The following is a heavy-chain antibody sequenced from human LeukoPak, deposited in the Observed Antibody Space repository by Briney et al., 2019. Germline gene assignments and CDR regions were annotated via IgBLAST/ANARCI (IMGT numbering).Heavy chain of an antibody. V-gene: IGHV4-38-2*02. CDR3: AGKVSWFDP. CDR1: GYSISSGYY. Sequence: TSETLSLTCTVSGYSISSGYYWGWIRQPPGKGLEWIGSIYHSGSTYYNPSLKSRVTTSVDTSKNQCSLKLSSVTAADTAVYYCAGKVSWFDPWGQGTLVTVSS. J-gene: IGHJ5*02. CDR2: IYHSGST.